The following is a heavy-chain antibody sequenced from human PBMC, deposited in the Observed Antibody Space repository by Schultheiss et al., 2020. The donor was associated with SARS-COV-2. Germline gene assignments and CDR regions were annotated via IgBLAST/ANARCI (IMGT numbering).Heavy chain of an antibody. D-gene: IGHD2-2*01. CDR2: INWNGGST. Sequence: GESLKISCAASGFTFDDYGMSWVRQAPGKGLEWVSGINWNGGSTGYADSVKGRFTISRDNAKNSLYLQMNSLRAEDTAVYYCASHIVVVPQIWGQGTMVTVSS. CDR1: GFTFDDYG. V-gene: IGHV3-20*04. J-gene: IGHJ3*02. CDR3: ASHIVVVPQI.